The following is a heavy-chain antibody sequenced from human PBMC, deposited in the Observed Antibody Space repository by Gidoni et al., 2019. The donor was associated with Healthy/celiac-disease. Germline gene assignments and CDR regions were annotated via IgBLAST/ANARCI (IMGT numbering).Heavy chain of an antibody. D-gene: IGHD4-17*01. CDR2: ISYDGSNK. V-gene: IGHV3-30*04. Sequence: QVQLVESGGGVFQPGRSLRLSCAAAGVTFSSYAMHWVRQAPGKGLEWVAVISYDGSNKYYADAVKGRFTISRDNSKNTLYLQMNSLRAEDTAVYYCARENGFYGMDVWGQGTTVTVSS. CDR3: ARENGFYGMDV. J-gene: IGHJ6*02. CDR1: GVTFSSYA.